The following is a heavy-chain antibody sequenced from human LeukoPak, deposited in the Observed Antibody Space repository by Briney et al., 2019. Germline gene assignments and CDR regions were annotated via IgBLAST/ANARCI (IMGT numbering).Heavy chain of an antibody. V-gene: IGHV1-18*01. CDR1: GYTFSNYD. CDR3: ARADSSSWSFDF. Sequence: ASVKVSCKTSGYTFSNYDVIWVRQAPGQGLEWLGWISAYNGDTNYAQRLQDRATSTTDTSTRTVYMELRSLRSDDTALYYCARADSSSWSFDFWGQGTLVTVPS. D-gene: IGHD6-13*01. J-gene: IGHJ4*02. CDR2: ISAYNGDT.